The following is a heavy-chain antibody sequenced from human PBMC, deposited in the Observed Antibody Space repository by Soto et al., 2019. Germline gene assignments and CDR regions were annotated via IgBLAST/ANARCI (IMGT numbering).Heavy chain of an antibody. CDR3: TRPAGDCSSTSCYLSWFDP. Sequence: EVQLVESGGGLVQPGGSLKLSCAASGFTFSGSAMHWVRQASGKGLEWVGRIRSKANSYATAYAASVKGRFTISRDDSKNTAYLQMNSLKTEDTAVYYCTRPAGDCSSTSCYLSWFDPWGQGTLVTVSS. V-gene: IGHV3-73*02. J-gene: IGHJ5*02. CDR1: GFTFSGSA. CDR2: IRSKANSYAT. D-gene: IGHD2-2*01.